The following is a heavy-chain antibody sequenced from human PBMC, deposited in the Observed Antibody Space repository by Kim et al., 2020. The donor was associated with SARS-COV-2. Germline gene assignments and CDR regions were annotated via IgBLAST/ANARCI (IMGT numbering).Heavy chain of an antibody. J-gene: IGHJ6*02. V-gene: IGHV3-33*01. CDR2: IWYDGTNK. CDR3: ARDRVPGNTNYYGMDV. Sequence: GGSLRLSCAASGFPFGSYGMHWVRQAPGKGLEWVALIWYDGTNKYYADSVKGRFTISRDYFRNTLSLQMNSLRVEDTAVYFCARDRVPGNTNYYGMDVWGQGTTVTVSS. CDR1: GFPFGSYG.